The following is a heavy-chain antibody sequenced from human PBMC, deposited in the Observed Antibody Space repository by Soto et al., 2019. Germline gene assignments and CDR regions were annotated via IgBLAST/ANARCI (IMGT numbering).Heavy chain of an antibody. V-gene: IGHV4-34*01. Sequence: AETLSLTCSVYGESFSGYYWSWSRQPPGKGLEWIGEVNHSGSTNYNPSLKSRVTISVDTSKNQFSLKLSSVTAADTAVYYCARGGLARSYYYYGMDVWGQGTTVTVSS. CDR2: VNHSGST. CDR1: GESFSGYY. CDR3: ARGGLARSYYYYGMDV. J-gene: IGHJ6*01. D-gene: IGHD6-6*01.